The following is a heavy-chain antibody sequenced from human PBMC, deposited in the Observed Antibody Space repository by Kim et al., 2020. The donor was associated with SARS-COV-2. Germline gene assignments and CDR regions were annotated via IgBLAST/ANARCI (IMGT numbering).Heavy chain of an antibody. V-gene: IGHV3-48*02. CDR3: ARDQWSDYYDSSGYGEFDY. CDR2: ISSSSSTI. J-gene: IGHJ4*02. Sequence: GGSLRLSCAASGFTFSSYSMNWVRQAPGKGLEWVSYISSSSSTIYYADSVKGRFTISRDNAKNSLYLQMNSLRDEDTAVYYCARDQWSDYYDSSGYGEFDYWGQGTLVTVSS. D-gene: IGHD3-22*01. CDR1: GFTFSSYS.